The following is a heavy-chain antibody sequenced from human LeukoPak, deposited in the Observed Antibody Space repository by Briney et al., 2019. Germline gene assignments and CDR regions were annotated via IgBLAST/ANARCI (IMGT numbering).Heavy chain of an antibody. CDR3: AKAQDYGGNPGSRWYFDL. V-gene: IGHV3-23*01. Sequence: GRSLRLSCAASGFTFSSYGMSWVRQAPGKGLEWGSAISGSGGRTYYAVSVKGRFTISRDNSQNTLYLQMNSLRTEDTALYYCAKAQDYGGNPGSRWYFDLWGRGTLVTVSS. CDR1: GFTFSSYG. J-gene: IGHJ2*01. CDR2: ISGSGGRT. D-gene: IGHD4-23*01.